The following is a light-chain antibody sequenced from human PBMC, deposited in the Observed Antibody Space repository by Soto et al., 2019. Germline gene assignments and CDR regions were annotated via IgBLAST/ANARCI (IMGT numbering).Light chain of an antibody. CDR1: QGINTG. CDR3: QQCSAYHLN. V-gene: IGKV1-13*02. CDR2: ETS. J-gene: IGKJ4*01. Sequence: AIQLTQSPPSLSASVGDRVTITCRASQGINTGIAWYQQKPGKGPKLLIYETSNLASGVSLRFSGTGYGTQFSLTIGGLQPEDFATYHCQQCSAYHLNCCGGTKVDIK.